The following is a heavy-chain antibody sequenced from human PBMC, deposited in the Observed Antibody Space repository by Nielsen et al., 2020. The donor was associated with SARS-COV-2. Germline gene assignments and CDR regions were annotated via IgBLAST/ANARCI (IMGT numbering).Heavy chain of an antibody. CDR1: EFTFSSYG. CDR3: AKDASSSWDDFYYMDV. D-gene: IGHD6-13*01. CDR2: ISYDGNNK. Sequence: GESLKISCAASEFTFSSYGMHWVRQAPGKGLEWVAVISYDGNNKYYADSVKGRFTISRDNSKNTLYLQMNSLRAEDTAVYYCAKDASSSWDDFYYMDVWGKGTTVTVSS. V-gene: IGHV3-30*18. J-gene: IGHJ6*03.